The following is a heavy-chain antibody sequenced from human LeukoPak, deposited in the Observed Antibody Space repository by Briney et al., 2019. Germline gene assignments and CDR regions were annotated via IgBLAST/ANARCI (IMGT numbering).Heavy chain of an antibody. Sequence: QSGGYLRLSCAASGFTVSNNYMNWVRQAPGKGLEWVSIIYTGGSTNYADSVKGRFTISRDNSKNTLYLQMNSLRGEDTAVYYCARGLSKYYFDFWGQGTLVTVSS. CDR2: IYTGGST. J-gene: IGHJ4*02. CDR3: ARGLSKYYFDF. V-gene: IGHV3-53*01. CDR1: GFTVSNNY.